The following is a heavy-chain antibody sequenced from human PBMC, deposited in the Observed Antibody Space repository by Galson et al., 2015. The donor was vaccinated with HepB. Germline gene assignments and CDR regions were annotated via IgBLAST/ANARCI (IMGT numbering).Heavy chain of an antibody. CDR3: ARDRGGSGSHLSEYYGMDV. Sequence: SLRLSCAASGFTFSNYNMNWVRQAPGKGLEWVSYIDVSSSIIYYGDSVKGRFTISRDNAENSLYLQMNSLRDEDTAVYYCARDRGGSGSHLSEYYGMDVWGQGITVTVSS. CDR2: IDVSSSII. D-gene: IGHD3-10*01. V-gene: IGHV3-48*02. J-gene: IGHJ6*02. CDR1: GFTFSNYN.